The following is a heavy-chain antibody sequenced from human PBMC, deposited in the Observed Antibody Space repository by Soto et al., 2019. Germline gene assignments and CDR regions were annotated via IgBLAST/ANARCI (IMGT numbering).Heavy chain of an antibody. CDR3: ARLPGIQLWDYYGMDV. V-gene: IGHV1-2*02. Sequence: GASVKVSCKASGYTFTGYYMHWVRQAPGQGLEWMGWINPNSGGTNYAQKFQGRVTMTRDTSISTAYMELSRLRSDDTAVYYCARLPGIQLWDYYGMDVWGQGTTVTVSS. CDR2: INPNSGGT. CDR1: GYTFTGYY. J-gene: IGHJ6*02. D-gene: IGHD5-18*01.